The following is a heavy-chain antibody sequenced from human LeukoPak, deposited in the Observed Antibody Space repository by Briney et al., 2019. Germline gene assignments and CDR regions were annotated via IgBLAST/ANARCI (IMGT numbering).Heavy chain of an antibody. V-gene: IGHV3-48*03. CDR2: ISSGSSAI. J-gene: IGHJ4*02. CDR3: AREAHTGYNYVSGTYGYPAD. Sequence: GGSLRLSCAASGFIFSNYEMNWVRQAPGKGLVWISYISSGSSAIFYADSVKGRFTISRDNAKNSLYLQMTSLRAEDTAIYYCAREAHTGYNYVSGTYGYPADWGRGTLVIVSS. D-gene: IGHD3-16*01. CDR1: GFIFSNYE.